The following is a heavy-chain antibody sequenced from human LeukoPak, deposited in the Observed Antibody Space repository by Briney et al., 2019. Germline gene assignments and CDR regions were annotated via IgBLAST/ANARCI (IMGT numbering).Heavy chain of an antibody. J-gene: IGHJ5*02. V-gene: IGHV3-48*02. CDR3: ARGKYSSTYNWFDP. D-gene: IGHD6-13*01. CDR2: ISSSSSTI. CDR1: RFTFSSYS. Sequence: GGSLRLSCAASRFTFSSYSMNWVRQAPGKGLEWVSYISSSSSTIYYADSVKGRFTISRDNAKNSLYLQMNSLRDEDTAVYYCARGKYSSTYNWFDPWGQGTLVTVSS.